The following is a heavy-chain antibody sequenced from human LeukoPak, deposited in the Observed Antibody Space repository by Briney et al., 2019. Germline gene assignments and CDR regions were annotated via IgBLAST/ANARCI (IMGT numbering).Heavy chain of an antibody. CDR3: ARIRRTDDAFDI. J-gene: IGHJ3*02. CDR2: IYYGEST. V-gene: IGHV4-39*01. Sequence: PSETLSLTCSVSGGSISSSSYYWGWIRQPPGKGLEWIASIYYGESTYYNPSLKSRVTISVDTSKNQFSLKLTSVTAADTAVYYSARIRRTDDAFDIWGQGTMVTVSS. CDR1: GGSISSSSYY.